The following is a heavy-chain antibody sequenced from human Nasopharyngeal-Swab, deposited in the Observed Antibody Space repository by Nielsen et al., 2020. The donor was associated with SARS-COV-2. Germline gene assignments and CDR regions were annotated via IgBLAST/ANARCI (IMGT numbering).Heavy chain of an antibody. CDR3: ARDVSDSDLDY. CDR2: INTHTGDP. D-gene: IGHD2-21*01. CDR1: GYTFTTYA. J-gene: IGHJ4*02. Sequence: ASVKVSCKASGYTFTTYALIWVRQAPGQGLQWMGWINTHTGDPTYAQGFTGRYVFSLDTSVSTAYLQITRLTADDTAVYYCARDVSDSDLDYWGQGTLVTVSS. V-gene: IGHV7-4-1*02.